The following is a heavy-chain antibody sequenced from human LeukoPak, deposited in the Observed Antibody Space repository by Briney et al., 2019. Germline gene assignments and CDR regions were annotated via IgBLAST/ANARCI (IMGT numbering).Heavy chain of an antibody. Sequence: GGSLRLSCAASGFTFSNYWMSWVRQAPGKGLEWMANIKQDGSEKYYVDSVKGRFTISRDNAKNSLYLQMNSLRAEDTAVYYCATSRDFCFDYWGQGTLVTVSS. D-gene: IGHD3-3*01. J-gene: IGHJ4*02. CDR1: GFTFSNYW. CDR3: ATSRDFCFDY. V-gene: IGHV3-7*02. CDR2: IKQDGSEK.